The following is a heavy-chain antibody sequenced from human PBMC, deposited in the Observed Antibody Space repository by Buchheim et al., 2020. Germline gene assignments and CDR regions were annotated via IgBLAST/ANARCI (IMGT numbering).Heavy chain of an antibody. J-gene: IGHJ4*02. CDR1: RFTFSSYT. CDR2: ISSSSSTI. Sequence: EVQLVESGGGLVQPGGSLRLSCAASRFTFSSYTMNWVRQAPGKGLEWVSYISSSSSTIYYADSVKGRFTISRDNAKNTLYLQVNSLRADDTAVYYCARYADNCWTVYFDYWGKGTL. D-gene: IGHD3/OR15-3a*01. V-gene: IGHV3-48*01. CDR3: ARYADNCWTVYFDY.